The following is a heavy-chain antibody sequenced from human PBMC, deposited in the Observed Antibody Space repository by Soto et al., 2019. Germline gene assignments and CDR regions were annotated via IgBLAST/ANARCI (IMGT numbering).Heavy chain of an antibody. J-gene: IGHJ4*02. V-gene: IGHV4-39*01. CDR2: IYYSGST. Sequence: QLQLQESGPGLVKPSETLSLTCTVSGGSISSSSYYWGWIRQPPGKGLEWIGSIYYSGSTYYNPSLKSPVAISVDTSKKQFCLKPSSVTAADTVVYYCARGRTSVTLFDYWGQGTLVTVSS. D-gene: IGHD2-2*01. CDR3: ARGRTSVTLFDY. CDR1: GGSISSSSYY.